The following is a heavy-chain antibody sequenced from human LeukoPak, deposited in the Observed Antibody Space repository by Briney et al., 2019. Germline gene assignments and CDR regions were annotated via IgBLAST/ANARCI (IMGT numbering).Heavy chain of an antibody. J-gene: IGHJ4*02. CDR2: ISPNSDDR. CDR1: RFTFIDYF. V-gene: IGHV1-2*02. D-gene: IGHD6-19*01. Sequence: EASVKVSCKASRFTFIDYFIHWVRQAPGQGLEWMGWISPNSDDRNYAQKFQGRVTMTRDTSISTAYMELSRLRSDDTAVYYCARDQGWLVRGIAVAGTYDYWGQGTLVTVSS. CDR3: ARDQGWLVRGIAVAGTYDY.